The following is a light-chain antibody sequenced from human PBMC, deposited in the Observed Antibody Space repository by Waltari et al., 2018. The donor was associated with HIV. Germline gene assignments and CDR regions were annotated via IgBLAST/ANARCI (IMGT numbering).Light chain of an antibody. CDR3: VLYLGGGTYV. J-gene: IGLJ1*01. CDR1: PGSVSSNKH. Sequence: QTVVTPEPSFSVSPGGAVTITCGLTPGSVSSNKHPSWYQQTPGQAPRTLIYSTNTRSSGVPGRFSGSILENKAALTISVTQADDEADYYCVLYLGGGTYVFGTGTRVTVL. CDR2: STN. V-gene: IGLV8-61*01.